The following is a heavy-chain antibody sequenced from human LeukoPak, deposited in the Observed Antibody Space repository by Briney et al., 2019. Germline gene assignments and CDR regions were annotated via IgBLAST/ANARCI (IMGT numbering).Heavy chain of an antibody. V-gene: IGHV4-59*08. CDR1: GGSISSYY. CDR3: ARLTATVTTFDY. CDR2: IYYSGST. Sequence: PSETLSLTCTVSGGSISSYYWSWIRQPPGKGLEWIGYIYYSGSTNYNPSLKSRVTISVDTSKNQFSLKLSSVTAADTAVYYCARLTATVTTFDYWGQGTLVTVSS. J-gene: IGHJ4*02. D-gene: IGHD4-17*01.